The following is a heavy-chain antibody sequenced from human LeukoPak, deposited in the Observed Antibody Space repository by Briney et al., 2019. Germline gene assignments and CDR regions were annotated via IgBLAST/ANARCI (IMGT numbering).Heavy chain of an antibody. Sequence: SETLSLTCTVSGGSISSYYWSWIRQPPGKGLEWIGYIYYSGSTNYNPSLKSRVTISVDTSKNQFSLKLSSVTAADTAVYYCARHEGSVVPSSFDYWGQGTLVTVSS. CDR1: GGSISSYY. CDR2: IYYSGST. CDR3: ARHEGSVVPSSFDY. D-gene: IGHD2-2*01. V-gene: IGHV4-59*08. J-gene: IGHJ4*02.